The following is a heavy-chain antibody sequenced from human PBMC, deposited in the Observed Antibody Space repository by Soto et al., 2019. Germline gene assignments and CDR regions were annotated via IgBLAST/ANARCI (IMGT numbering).Heavy chain of an antibody. CDR3: ATKFGGANYYYGMDV. CDR2: ISAYNGNT. V-gene: IGHV1-18*01. J-gene: IGHJ6*02. D-gene: IGHD3-16*01. CDR1: GYTFTSYG. Sequence: ASVKVSCKASGYTFTSYGISWVRQAPGQGLEWMGWISAYNGNTNYAQKLQGRVTMTTDTSTSTAYMELRSLRSDDTAVYYCATKFGGANYYYGMDVWGQGTTVTVSS.